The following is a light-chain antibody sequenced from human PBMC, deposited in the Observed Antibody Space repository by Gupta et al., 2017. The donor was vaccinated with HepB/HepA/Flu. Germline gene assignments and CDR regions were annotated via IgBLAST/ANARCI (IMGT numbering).Light chain of an antibody. CDR2: GAS. J-gene: IGKJ2*02. V-gene: IGKV3-20*01. CDR3: QQDYNLPRT. CDR1: QTISSSY. Sequence: EFVFTQSPGTLSLSPGERSTLSCRASQTISSSYLAWYQQKPGQAPRLLIYGASSCSTGVPDRFSGSVSWTEFTLIISRLKPEDFAVNYCQQDYNLPRTFGQGTKLEIK.